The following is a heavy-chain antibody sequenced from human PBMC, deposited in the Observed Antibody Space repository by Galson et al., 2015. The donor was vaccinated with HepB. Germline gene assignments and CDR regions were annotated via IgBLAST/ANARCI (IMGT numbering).Heavy chain of an antibody. CDR2: LRGSGNT. CDR1: GDSLSSFH. J-gene: IGHJ4*02. CDR3: ARQPHSGGGGYFDF. V-gene: IGHV4-59*08. Sequence: VQLQESGPGLVKPSETLSLRCTVSGDSLSSFHWSWIRQPPGKELEWSGSLRGSGNTDYTPAPKSQVTMSVDTSKKQLSLTFNSVTARDTAVYYCARQPHSGGGGYFDFWGQGTLVTVSS. D-gene: IGHD2-15*01.